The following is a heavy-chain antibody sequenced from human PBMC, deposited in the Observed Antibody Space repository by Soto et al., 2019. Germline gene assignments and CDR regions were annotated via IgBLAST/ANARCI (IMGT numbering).Heavy chain of an antibody. J-gene: IGHJ5*02. CDR2: ISGSGRKK. CDR1: GFTFSSYA. CDR3: AKDPYYDSWCGYNPMYSWFDP. D-gene: IGHD3-3*01. Sequence: GGSLRLSCAASGFTFSSYAMSWVRQAPGKGLEWVSAISGSGRKKYYADSVKGRFTISRDNSKNTLYLQMNSLRAEDTAVYYCAKDPYYDSWCGYNPMYSWFDPWGQGTLVTVSS. V-gene: IGHV3-23*01.